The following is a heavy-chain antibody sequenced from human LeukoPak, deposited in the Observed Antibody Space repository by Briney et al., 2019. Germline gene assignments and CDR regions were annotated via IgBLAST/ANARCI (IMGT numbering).Heavy chain of an antibody. Sequence: ASVKVSFTASGYTFTSYYMHWVRQAPGQGLEWMGIINPSGGSTSYAQKFQGRVTMTRDTSISTAYMELSRLRSDDTAVYYCARDLDYLTGYDYWGQGTLVTVSS. CDR2: INPSGGST. CDR3: ARDLDYLTGYDY. CDR1: GYTFTSYY. V-gene: IGHV1-46*01. D-gene: IGHD1-14*01. J-gene: IGHJ4*02.